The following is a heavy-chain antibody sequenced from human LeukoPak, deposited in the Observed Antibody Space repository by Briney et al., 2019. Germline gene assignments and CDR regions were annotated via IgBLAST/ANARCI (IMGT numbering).Heavy chain of an antibody. Sequence: GASVKVSCKASGYTFTGYYMHWVRQAPGQGLEWMGWINPNSGGTNYAQKFQGRVTMTRDTSISTAYMELSRLRSDDTAVYYCARAYDSSGYYQGYYFDYWGQGTLVTVSS. CDR3: ARAYDSSGYYQGYYFDY. CDR1: GYTFTGYY. J-gene: IGHJ4*02. V-gene: IGHV1-2*02. CDR2: INPNSGGT. D-gene: IGHD3-22*01.